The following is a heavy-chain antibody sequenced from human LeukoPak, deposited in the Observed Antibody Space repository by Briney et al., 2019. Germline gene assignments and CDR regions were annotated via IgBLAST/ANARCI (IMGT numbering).Heavy chain of an antibody. J-gene: IGHJ2*01. Sequence: GGSLRLSCTASGFTFANYAMSWVRQAPGKGLEWVSSITGTDASTFYADSVKGRFTISRDNPKNTLFLHMNSLRVEDTAIYYCAKDRTVGASYWYFDLWGRGTLVTVSS. CDR2: ITGTDAST. CDR1: GFTFANYA. D-gene: IGHD1-26*01. V-gene: IGHV3-23*01. CDR3: AKDRTVGASYWYFDL.